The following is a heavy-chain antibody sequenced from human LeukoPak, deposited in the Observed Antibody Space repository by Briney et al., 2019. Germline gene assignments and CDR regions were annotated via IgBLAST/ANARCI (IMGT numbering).Heavy chain of an antibody. CDR3: ARWVVAADYYYYMDV. V-gene: IGHV4-34*01. D-gene: IGHD2-15*01. CDR1: GGSFSDYY. CDR2: INHSGST. Sequence: SETLSLTCAVYGGSFSDYYWTWIPQPPGKGLKWIGEINHSGSTNYNPSLKGRVTISVDTSKNQFSLKLSSVTAADTAVYYCARWVVAADYYYYMDVWGKGTTVTVSS. J-gene: IGHJ6*03.